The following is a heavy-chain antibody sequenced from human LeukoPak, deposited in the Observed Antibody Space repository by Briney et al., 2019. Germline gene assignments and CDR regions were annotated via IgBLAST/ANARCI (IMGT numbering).Heavy chain of an antibody. V-gene: IGHV3-30*18. D-gene: IGHD3-22*01. J-gene: IGHJ3*02. CDR3: AKSTHSSGYDDSFDI. CDR1: GFTFSTYG. CDR2: ISYDGRNK. Sequence: QTGGSLRLSCAASGFTFSTYGIHWVRQAPGKGLEWVAVISYDGRNKYYADSVKGRFTISRDNSKNPLYLQMNSLRAEDTAVYYCAKSTHSSGYDDSFDIWGQGTMVTVSS.